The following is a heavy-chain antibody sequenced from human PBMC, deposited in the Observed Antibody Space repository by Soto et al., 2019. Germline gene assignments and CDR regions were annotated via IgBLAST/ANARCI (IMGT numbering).Heavy chain of an antibody. CDR3: TLSYGDSYYYYYGMDV. D-gene: IGHD4-17*01. CDR2: IHPGDSDT. CDR1: GFSVSRYR. Sequence: PGESLKISCVGSGFSVSRYRVGWVRQVPGKGLEWMGVIHPGDSDTRYSPSFQGQVTISADKSISTAYLQWSSLKASDTAMYYCTLSYGDSYYYYYGMDVWGQGTTVTVSS. J-gene: IGHJ6*02. V-gene: IGHV5-51*01.